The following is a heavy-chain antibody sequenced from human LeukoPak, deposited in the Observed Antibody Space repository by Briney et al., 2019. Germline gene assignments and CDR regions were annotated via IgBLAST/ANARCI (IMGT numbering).Heavy chain of an antibody. CDR3: GKGTPPPVY. CDR2: ISVSGSQT. Sequence: GGSLRLSCVASGFTFSAYAVGWVRRAPGMGLEWVSSISVSGSQTDYAGSVKGRFTISRDNSKNTFYLQMNSLRAEDTAVYYCGKGTPPPVYWGPGTLVTVSS. V-gene: IGHV3-23*01. D-gene: IGHD1-14*01. J-gene: IGHJ4*02. CDR1: GFTFSAYA.